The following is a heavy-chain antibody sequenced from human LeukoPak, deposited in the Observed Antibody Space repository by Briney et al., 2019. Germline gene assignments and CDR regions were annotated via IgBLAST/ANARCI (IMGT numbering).Heavy chain of an antibody. CDR2: INHSGST. V-gene: IGHV4-34*01. Sequence: SETLSLTCAVYGGSFSNYHWSWIRQPPGKGLEWIGEINHSGSTNYNPSLKSRVTISVDTSKNQFSLKLSSVTAADTAVYYCARGAYSSGWYNNWFDPWGQGTLVTVSS. D-gene: IGHD6-19*01. CDR1: GGSFSNYH. CDR3: ARGAYSSGWYNNWFDP. J-gene: IGHJ5*02.